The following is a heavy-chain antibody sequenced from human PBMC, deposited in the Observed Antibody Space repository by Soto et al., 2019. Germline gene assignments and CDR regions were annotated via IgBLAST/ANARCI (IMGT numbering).Heavy chain of an antibody. D-gene: IGHD3-10*01. J-gene: IGHJ4*02. CDR1: GYPFTNFD. CDR2: MNPNSGNT. CDR3: ARGGLFGSGSYHIDY. V-gene: IGHV1-8*01. Sequence: ASVKVSCKSSGYPFTNFDINWVRQATGQGLEWLGWMNPNSGNTGYAQKFQGRVTMTRNTSITTAYMELSSLRSDDTAVYYCARGGLFGSGSYHIDYGGKGTLVTVSS.